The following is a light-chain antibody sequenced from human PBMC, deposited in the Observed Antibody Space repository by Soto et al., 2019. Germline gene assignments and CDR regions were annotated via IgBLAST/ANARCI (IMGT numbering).Light chain of an antibody. Sequence: DIPMTQSPSSLSASVGDRVTITCQASQDISNYLNWYQQKPGKAPKLLIYDAYNLETGVPSRFSGSGSGTDFTFTITSLQPEDIATYYCQQYKHLITFGQGTRLEIK. J-gene: IGKJ5*01. CDR3: QQYKHLIT. CDR2: DAY. CDR1: QDISNY. V-gene: IGKV1-33*01.